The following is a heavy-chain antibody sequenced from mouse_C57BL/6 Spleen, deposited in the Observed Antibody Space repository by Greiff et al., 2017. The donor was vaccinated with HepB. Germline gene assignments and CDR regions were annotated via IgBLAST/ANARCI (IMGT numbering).Heavy chain of an antibody. D-gene: IGHD3-2*02. Sequence: EVQLQQSGAELVKPGASVKLSCTASGFNIKDYYMHWVKQRTEQGLEWIGRIDPEDGETKYAPKFQGKATITADTSSNTAYLQLSSLTSEDTAVYYCARGQRRLRGSFAYWGQGTLVTVSA. CDR2: IDPEDGET. CDR1: GFNIKDYY. CDR3: ARGQRRLRGSFAY. V-gene: IGHV14-2*01. J-gene: IGHJ3*01.